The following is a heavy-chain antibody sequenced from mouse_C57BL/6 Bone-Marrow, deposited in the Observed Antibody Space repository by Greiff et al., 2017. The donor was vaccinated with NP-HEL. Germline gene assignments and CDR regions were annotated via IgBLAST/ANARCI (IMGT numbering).Heavy chain of an antibody. CDR1: GFTFSSYG. J-gene: IGHJ2*01. CDR3: ARLVYYYGSSSRYFDY. V-gene: IGHV5-6*01. CDR2: ISSGGSYT. D-gene: IGHD1-1*01. Sequence: EVMLVESGGDLVKPGGSLKLSCAASGFTFSSYGMSWVRQTPDKRLEWVATISSGGSYTYYPDSVKGRFTISRDNAKNTLYLQMSSLKSEDTAMYYCARLVYYYGSSSRYFDYWGQGTTLTVSS.